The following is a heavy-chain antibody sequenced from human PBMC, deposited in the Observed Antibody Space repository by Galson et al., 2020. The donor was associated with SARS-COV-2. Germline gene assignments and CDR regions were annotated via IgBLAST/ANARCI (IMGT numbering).Heavy chain of an antibody. CDR2: FDPEDGET. CDR3: ATGTPVGATGWFDP. D-gene: IGHD1-26*01. CDR1: GYTLTELS. V-gene: IGHV1-24*01. Sequence: ASVMVSCKVSGYTLTELSMHWVRQAPGKGLEWMGGFDPEDGETIYAQKFQGRVTMTEDTSTDTAYMELSSLRSEDTAVYYCATGTPVGATGWFDPWGQGTLVTVSS. J-gene: IGHJ5*02.